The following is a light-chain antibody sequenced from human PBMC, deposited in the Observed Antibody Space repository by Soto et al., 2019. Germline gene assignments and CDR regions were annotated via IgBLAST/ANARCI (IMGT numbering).Light chain of an antibody. CDR2: VAS. J-gene: IGKJ4*01. Sequence: EIVLTQSPGTLSLSPGERATLSCRASQSVSSSYLAWYQQKPDQAPRLLIYVASSRATGIPDRFSGSGSGTDFTLTISRLEPEDSAVYCCQQYGSSPTFGGGTKVEIK. CDR1: QSVSSSY. V-gene: IGKV3-20*01. CDR3: QQYGSSPT.